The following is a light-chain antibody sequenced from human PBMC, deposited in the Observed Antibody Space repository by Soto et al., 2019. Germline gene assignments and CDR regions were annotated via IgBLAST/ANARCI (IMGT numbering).Light chain of an antibody. CDR2: DAS. CDR1: QSVISY. V-gene: IGKV3-11*01. CDR3: QQRFNWPPIT. Sequence: EIVLTQSPATLSLSPGERATLSCRASQSVISYLAWYRQKPGQAPRLLIYDASNRATGIPARFSGSGSGTDFTLTISSLEPEDFAIYYCQQRFNWPPITFGQGTRLEIK. J-gene: IGKJ5*01.